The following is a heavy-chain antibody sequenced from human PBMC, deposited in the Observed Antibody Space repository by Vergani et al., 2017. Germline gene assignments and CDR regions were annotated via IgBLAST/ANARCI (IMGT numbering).Heavy chain of an antibody. CDR2: IYPGDSDT. Sequence: EVQLVQSGAEVKKPGESLKISCKGSGYSFTSYWIGRVRQMPGKGLEWMGIIYPGDSDTRYSPSFQGQVTISADKSISTAYLQWSSLKASDTAMYYCARQAEDNFWSGYPGYWGQGTLVTVSS. CDR1: GYSFTSYW. J-gene: IGHJ4*02. V-gene: IGHV5-51*01. CDR3: ARQAEDNFWSGYPGY. D-gene: IGHD3-3*01.